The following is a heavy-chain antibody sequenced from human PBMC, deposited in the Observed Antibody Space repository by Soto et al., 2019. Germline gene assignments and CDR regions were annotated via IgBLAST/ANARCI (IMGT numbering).Heavy chain of an antibody. J-gene: IGHJ4*02. CDR1: GYTFTSYA. Sequence: ASVKVSCKASGYTFTSYAMHWVRQAPGQRLEWMGWINAGNGNTKYSQKFQGRVTITRDTSASTAYMELSSVTAADTAVYYCARLKGSNYDFWSGPLEIDYWGQGTLVTVSS. D-gene: IGHD3-3*01. CDR2: INAGNGNT. V-gene: IGHV1-3*01. CDR3: ARLKGSNYDFWSGPLEIDY.